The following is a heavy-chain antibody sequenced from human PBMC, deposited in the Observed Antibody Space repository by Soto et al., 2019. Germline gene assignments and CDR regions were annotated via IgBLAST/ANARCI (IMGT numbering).Heavy chain of an antibody. CDR3: ARAGDSSGPVALGY. CDR1: GGSISSGGSS. J-gene: IGHJ4*02. CDR2: IYHSGST. Sequence: SETLSLTCAVSGGSISSGGSSWSWIRQPPGKGLEWIGYIYHSGSTYYNPSLKSRVTISVDRSKNQFPLKLSSVTAADTAVYYCARAGDSSGPVALGYWGQGTLVTVSS. D-gene: IGHD6-19*01. V-gene: IGHV4-30-2*01.